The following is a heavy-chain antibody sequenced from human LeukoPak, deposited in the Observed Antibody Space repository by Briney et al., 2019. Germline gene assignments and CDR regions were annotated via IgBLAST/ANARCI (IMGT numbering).Heavy chain of an antibody. CDR1: GVSISSYY. CDR2: IYTSGST. CDR3: ARGYCSSTSCSYYYYYYMDV. V-gene: IGHV4-4*09. D-gene: IGHD2-2*01. J-gene: IGHJ6*03. Sequence: PSETLSLTCTVSGVSISSYYWSWIRQPPGKGLEWLGYIYTSGSTNYNPSLKSRVTISVDTSKNQFSLKLSSVTAADTAVYYCARGYCSSTSCSYYYYYYMDVWGKGTTVTVSS.